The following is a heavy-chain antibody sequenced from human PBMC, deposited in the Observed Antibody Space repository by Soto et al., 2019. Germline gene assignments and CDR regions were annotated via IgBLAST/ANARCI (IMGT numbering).Heavy chain of an antibody. J-gene: IGHJ6*02. CDR3: ARDGLNYYDSSGYDLGMDV. Sequence: QVQLVESGGGVVQPGRSLRLSCAASGFTFSYYAMHWVRQAPGKGLEWVAGISYDGSNKYYADSVKGRFTISRDNSKNTLYLQMNSLTAEDTAVYYCARDGLNYYDSSGYDLGMDVWGQGTTVTVSS. CDR2: ISYDGSNK. D-gene: IGHD3-22*01. V-gene: IGHV3-30-3*01. CDR1: GFTFSYYA.